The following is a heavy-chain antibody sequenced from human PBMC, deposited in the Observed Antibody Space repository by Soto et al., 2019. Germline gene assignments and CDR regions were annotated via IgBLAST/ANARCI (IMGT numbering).Heavy chain of an antibody. D-gene: IGHD4-17*01. Sequence: RGSLRLSCAASGFTFSSYGMNWVRQAPGKGLEWVSGITASGGSTYYADSVKGRFTISRDNSKNTLYLQMNSLRAEDTALYYCASLLPQEDYGDGWFDPWGHGPLVT. CDR3: ASLLPQEDYGDGWFDP. J-gene: IGHJ5*02. CDR1: GFTFSSYG. V-gene: IGHV3-23*01. CDR2: ITASGGST.